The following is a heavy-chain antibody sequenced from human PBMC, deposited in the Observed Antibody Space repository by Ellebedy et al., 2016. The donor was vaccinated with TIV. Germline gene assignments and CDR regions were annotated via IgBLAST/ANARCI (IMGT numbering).Heavy chain of an antibody. CDR2: ISWNSGTT. V-gene: IGHV3-9*01. Sequence: SLKISCAASGFTFDDYAMHWVRQAPGKGLEWVLGISWNSGTTDYADFVKGRFTISRDNAKNSLYLQMNRLRADDTAFYYCARDLRITARDYYLDYWGQGTLVTVSS. D-gene: IGHD6-6*01. CDR3: ARDLRITARDYYLDY. CDR1: GFTFDDYA. J-gene: IGHJ4*02.